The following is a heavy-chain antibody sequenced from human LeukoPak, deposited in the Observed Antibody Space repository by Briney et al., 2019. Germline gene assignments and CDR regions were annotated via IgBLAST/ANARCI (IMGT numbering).Heavy chain of an antibody. CDR1: GYTFTVYY. J-gene: IGHJ6*03. Sequence: ASVTVSCKASGYTFTVYYMHWVRQAPGQGLEWMGWINPNSGGTNYAQKFQGRVTITRDTSISTAYMELSRLRSDDTAVYYCAREVLTGYIHYYYMDVWGKGTTVTVSS. V-gene: IGHV1-2*02. CDR2: INPNSGGT. CDR3: AREVLTGYIHYYYMDV. D-gene: IGHD3-9*01.